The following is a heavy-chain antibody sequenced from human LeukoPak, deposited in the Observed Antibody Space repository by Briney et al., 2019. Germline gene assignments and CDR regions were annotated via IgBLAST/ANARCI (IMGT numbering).Heavy chain of an antibody. CDR1: GGSISSGDYY. CDR2: IYYSGST. V-gene: IGHV4-30-4*01. D-gene: IGHD6-13*01. CDR3: ARHLYDGIAVDY. J-gene: IGHJ4*02. Sequence: SQTLSLTCTVSGGSISSGDYYWSWIRQPPGKGLEWIGYIYYSGSTYYNPSLKSRVTISVDTSKNQFSLKLSSVTAADTAVYYCARHLYDGIAVDYWGQGTLVTVSS.